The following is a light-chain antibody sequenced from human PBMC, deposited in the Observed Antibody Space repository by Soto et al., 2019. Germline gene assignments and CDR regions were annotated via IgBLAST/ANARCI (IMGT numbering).Light chain of an antibody. CDR3: QHYRNSTPIT. CDR2: GAS. V-gene: IGKV3-20*01. Sequence: EIVLTQSPGTLSLSPGERATLSCRASQSVSSSYLGWYQQKPGQAPRLFIFGASSRATGIPDRFSGSGSGTDFTLTISRLEPEDFAVYYCQHYRNSTPITFGQGTRLEIK. CDR1: QSVSSSY. J-gene: IGKJ5*01.